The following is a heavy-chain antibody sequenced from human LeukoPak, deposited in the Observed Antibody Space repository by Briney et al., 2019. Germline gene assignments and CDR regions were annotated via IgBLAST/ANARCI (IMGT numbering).Heavy chain of an antibody. V-gene: IGHV3-7*01. D-gene: IGHD1-26*01. CDR2: IKYDGSEQ. CDR3: KSGGAAPGSFDY. CDR1: GFTFTTYW. J-gene: IGHJ4*02. Sequence: PGGSLRLSCAASGFTFTTYWMSWMRQAPGKGLQWVANIKYDGSEQYYVDSVKGRFTISRDNAKNSLFLQMNSLGVEDTAVYYCKSGGAAPGSFDYWGQGALVTVSS.